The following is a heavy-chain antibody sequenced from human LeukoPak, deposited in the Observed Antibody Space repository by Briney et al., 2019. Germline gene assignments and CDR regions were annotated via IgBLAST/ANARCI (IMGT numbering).Heavy chain of an antibody. CDR3: ARDKGNWEHY. D-gene: IGHD7-27*01. CDR2: ISSSSSYI. J-gene: IGHJ4*02. V-gene: IGHV3-21*01. Sequence: GGSLRLSYAACGFTFSSYSMNWVRQAPGKGLEWVSSISSSSSYIYYADSVKGRFTISRDNAKNSLYLQMNSLRAEDTAVYYCARDKGNWEHYWGQGTLVTVSS. CDR1: GFTFSSYS.